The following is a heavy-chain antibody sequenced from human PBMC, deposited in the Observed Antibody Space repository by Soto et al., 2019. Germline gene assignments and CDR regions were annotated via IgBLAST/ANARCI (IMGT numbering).Heavy chain of an antibody. V-gene: IGHV1-18*01. CDR2: ISAYNGNT. CDR3: ARARYSSGWDYYYYYMDV. J-gene: IGHJ6*03. D-gene: IGHD6-19*01. Sequence: ASVKVSCKASGYTFTSYGISWVRQAPGQGLESMGWISAYNGNTNYAQKLQGRVTMTTDTSTSTAYMELRSLRSDDTAVYYCARARYSSGWDYYYYYMDVWGKGTTVTVSS. CDR1: GYTFTSYG.